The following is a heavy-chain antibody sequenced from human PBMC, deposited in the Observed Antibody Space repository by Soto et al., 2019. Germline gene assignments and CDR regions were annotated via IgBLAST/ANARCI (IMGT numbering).Heavy chain of an antibody. CDR1: GGSLSNNHYY. J-gene: IGHJ5*02. D-gene: IGHD6-6*01. Sequence: SETLSLTCTVSGGSLSNNHYYWSWIRQPPGKGLEWIGHIYDSGSTYNNPSLKSRVSISVDTSKNQFSLKLTSVTAADTAVYYCARERPDGARLDPWGQGTLVTVSS. CDR2: IYDSGST. V-gene: IGHV4-30-4*01. CDR3: ARERPDGARLDP.